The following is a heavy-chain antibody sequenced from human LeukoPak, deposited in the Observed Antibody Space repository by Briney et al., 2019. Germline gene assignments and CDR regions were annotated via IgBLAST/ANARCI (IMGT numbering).Heavy chain of an antibody. CDR3: AKDAQGPLQHNFDY. CDR1: GFTFSSYA. Sequence: GGSLRLSCAASGFTFSSYAMSWVRQPRGKGLEGVSAISGSGGSTYYEDSVKGRFTISRDNSKTTLYLQMNSLRAEDTAVYYCAKDAQGPLQHNFDYWGQGTLVTVSS. CDR2: ISGSGGST. J-gene: IGHJ4*02. D-gene: IGHD2-15*01. V-gene: IGHV3-23*01.